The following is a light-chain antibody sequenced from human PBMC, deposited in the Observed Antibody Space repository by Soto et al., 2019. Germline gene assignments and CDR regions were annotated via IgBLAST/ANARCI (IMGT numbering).Light chain of an antibody. CDR2: NSP. CDR3: QQYRDLPQT. J-gene: IGKJ1*01. V-gene: IGKV3-20*01. CDR1: QSVRSNY. Sequence: EMVLTQSPGTLSLSPGERATLSCRASQSVRSNYLAWYQQKPGQAPRLLIYNSPTRATGIPDRFSGSGSGTDFTLTISRLEPEDFALYYCQQYRDLPQTFGQGTQVDIK.